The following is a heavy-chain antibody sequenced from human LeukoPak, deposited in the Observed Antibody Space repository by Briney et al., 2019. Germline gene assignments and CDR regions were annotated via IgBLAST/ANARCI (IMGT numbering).Heavy chain of an antibody. D-gene: IGHD3-10*01. CDR3: ARDLHYAFDF. V-gene: IGHV3-48*03. CDR2: ISSSGSTI. Sequence: GGSLRLSCAASGFTFSSYEMNWVRQAPGKGLEWVSYISSSGSTIYYADSVKGRFTISRDNAKNSLYLQMNSPRAEDTAVYYCARDLHYAFDFWGQGTMVTVSS. CDR1: GFTFSSYE. J-gene: IGHJ3*01.